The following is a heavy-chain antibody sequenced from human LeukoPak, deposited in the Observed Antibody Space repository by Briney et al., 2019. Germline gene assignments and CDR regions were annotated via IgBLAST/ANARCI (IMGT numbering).Heavy chain of an antibody. CDR2: ISSSSSYI. CDR3: APGYSYGREASGY. CDR1: GFTFSSYS. J-gene: IGHJ4*02. D-gene: IGHD5-18*01. V-gene: IGHV3-21*01. Sequence: PGGSLRLSCAASGFTFSSYSMNWVRQAPGKGLEWVSSISSSSSYIYYADSVKGRFTISRDNAKNSLYLQMNSLRAEDTAVYYCAPGYSYGREASGYWGQGTLVTVSS.